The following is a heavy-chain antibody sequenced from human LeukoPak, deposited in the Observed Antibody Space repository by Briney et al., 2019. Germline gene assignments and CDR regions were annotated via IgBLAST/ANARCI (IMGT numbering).Heavy chain of an antibody. CDR2: IYWNDDN. Sequence: SGPTLLKPTQTLTLTSTFSGFSLRSSGVGVGWIPQPPGKALECLSLIYWNDDNCYSPSLKSRLTITKDTSKNQVVLKMTNMDPVDTATYYCAHYGDYRFMYYFDYWGQGTLVTVSS. CDR1: GFSLRSSGVG. V-gene: IGHV2-5*01. CDR3: AHYGDYRFMYYFDY. D-gene: IGHD4-17*01. J-gene: IGHJ4*02.